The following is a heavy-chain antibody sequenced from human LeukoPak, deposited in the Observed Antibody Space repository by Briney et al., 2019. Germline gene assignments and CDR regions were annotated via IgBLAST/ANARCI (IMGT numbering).Heavy chain of an antibody. V-gene: IGHV1-46*01. CDR2: INPSGGST. J-gene: IGHJ4*02. CDR3: ARYGHSPFFDY. D-gene: IGHD4-17*01. Sequence: ASVKVSCKASGYTFTSYYMHWVRQAPGQGLEWMGIINPSGGSTTNAQKFQGRVIMTRDVSTSTVYMELSSLRSEDTAVYFCARYGHSPFFDYWGQGTLVIVSS. CDR1: GYTFTSYY.